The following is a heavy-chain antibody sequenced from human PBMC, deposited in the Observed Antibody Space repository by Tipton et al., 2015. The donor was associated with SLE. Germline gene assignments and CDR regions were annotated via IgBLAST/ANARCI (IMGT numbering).Heavy chain of an antibody. J-gene: IGHJ4*02. D-gene: IGHD1-26*01. Sequence: SLRLSCAASGFTFSNYWMSWVRQAPGKGLEWVANIKQDGSEKYYVDSVKGRFTVSRDNAKNSLYLQMNSLRAVDTAVYFCTRDPVGGKNPFHDWGQGTHVTVSS. CDR1: GFTFSNYW. V-gene: IGHV3-7*01. CDR2: IKQDGSEK. CDR3: TRDPVGGKNPFHD.